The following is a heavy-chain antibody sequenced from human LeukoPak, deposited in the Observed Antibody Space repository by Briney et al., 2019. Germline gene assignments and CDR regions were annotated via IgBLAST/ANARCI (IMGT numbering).Heavy chain of an antibody. V-gene: IGHV3-33*08. CDR3: ARDREAVAGTGAFDI. CDR1: GGSFSGYY. Sequence: LSLTCAVYGGSFSGYYWSWIRQPPGKGLEWVAVIWYDGSNKYYADSVKGRFTISRDNSKNTLYLQMNSLRAEDTAVYYCARDREAVAGTGAFDIWGQGTMVTVSS. CDR2: IWYDGSNK. J-gene: IGHJ3*02. D-gene: IGHD6-19*01.